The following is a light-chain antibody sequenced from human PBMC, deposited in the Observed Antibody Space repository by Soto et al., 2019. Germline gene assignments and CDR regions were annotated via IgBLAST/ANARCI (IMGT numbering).Light chain of an antibody. V-gene: IGLV2-11*01. CDR2: DVS. J-gene: IGLJ2*01. CDR3: CAYAGSYTLV. CDR1: SRDVGGYNY. Sequence: QSVLTQRRSVSGSPGQSVTISCTGTSRDVGGYNYVSWYQQHPGKAPKLMIYDVSKRPSGVPDRFSGSKSGNTASLTISGLQAEDEADYYCCAYAGSYTLVFGGGTKVTVL.